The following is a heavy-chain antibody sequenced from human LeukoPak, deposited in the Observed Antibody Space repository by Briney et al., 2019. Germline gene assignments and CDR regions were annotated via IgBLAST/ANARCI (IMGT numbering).Heavy chain of an antibody. CDR2: INSDESNT. CDR3: ARDRGSLDFDY. D-gene: IGHD3-10*01. V-gene: IGHV3-74*01. Sequence: GGSLRLSCATSGFTFSSHWMHWVRQAPGKGLVWVSRINSDESNTSYADSVKGRFTISRDNAKNTLYLQMNSLRAEDTAVYYCARDRGSLDFDYWGQGTLVTVSS. CDR1: GFTFSSHW. J-gene: IGHJ4*02.